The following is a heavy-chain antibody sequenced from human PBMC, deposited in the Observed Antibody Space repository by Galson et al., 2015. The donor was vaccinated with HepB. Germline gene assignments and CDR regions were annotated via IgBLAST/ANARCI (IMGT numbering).Heavy chain of an antibody. CDR3: AIDYYDSSGYRLDI. Sequence: ETLSLTCTVSGGPISSYYWSWIRQPAGKGLEWIGRIYTSGSTNYNPSLKSRVTMSVDTSKNQFSLKLSSVTAADTAVYYCAIDYYDSSGYRLDIWGQGTMVTVSS. V-gene: IGHV4-4*07. D-gene: IGHD3-22*01. CDR1: GGPISSYY. CDR2: IYTSGST. J-gene: IGHJ3*02.